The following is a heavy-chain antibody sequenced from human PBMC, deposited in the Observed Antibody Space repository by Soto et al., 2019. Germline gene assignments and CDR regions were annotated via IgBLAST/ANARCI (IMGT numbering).Heavy chain of an antibody. CDR1: GDSIARGAYY. CDR3: ARHKTTMLTVVSAFDP. V-gene: IGHV4-39*02. J-gene: IGHJ5*02. CDR2: IYYRGNT. D-gene: IGHD3-22*01. Sequence: PSETLSLTCTVSGDSIARGAYYWTWIRQHPGQGLEWLGYIYYRGNTFYNPALKSRVTFSVDTSKNHFSLKLSSVTAADTAVYYCARHKTTMLTVVSAFDPWGQGTRVTVSS.